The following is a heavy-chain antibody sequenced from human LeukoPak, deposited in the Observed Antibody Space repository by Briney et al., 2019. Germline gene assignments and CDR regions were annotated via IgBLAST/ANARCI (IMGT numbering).Heavy chain of an antibody. CDR2: ISWNSGSI. CDR3: AKGYGDYYNWFDP. Sequence: PGGSLRLSCAASGFTFSSYGMHWVRQAPGKGLEWVSGISWNSGSIGYADSVKGRFTVSRDNAKNSLYLQMNSLRAEDTALYYCAKGYGDYYNWFDPWGQGTLVAVSS. V-gene: IGHV3-9*01. CDR1: GFTFSSYG. D-gene: IGHD4-17*01. J-gene: IGHJ5*02.